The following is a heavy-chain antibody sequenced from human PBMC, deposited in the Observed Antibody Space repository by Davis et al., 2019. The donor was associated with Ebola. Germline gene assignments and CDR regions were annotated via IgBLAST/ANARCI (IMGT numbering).Heavy chain of an antibody. Sequence: PSETLSLTCAISGDSVSSSGAAWIWIRQSPSRGLEWLGRTYYNSKWYKDYAVSLKSRITFNPDTSKNQFSLKLSSVTAADTAVYYCARGQRGYHSSSWPIRPYFDYWGQETLVTVSS. CDR3: ARGQRGYHSSSWPIRPYFDY. V-gene: IGHV6-1*01. CDR2: TYYNSKWYK. CDR1: GDSVSSSGAA. J-gene: IGHJ4*01. D-gene: IGHD6-13*01.